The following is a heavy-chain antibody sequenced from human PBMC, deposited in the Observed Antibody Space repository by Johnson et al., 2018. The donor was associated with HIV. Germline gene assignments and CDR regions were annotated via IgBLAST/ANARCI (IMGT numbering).Heavy chain of an antibody. Sequence: VQLVESGGGVVQPGRSLRLSCAASGFAFSNFAMHWVRQAPGKGLEWVAVTSYDGTHNYYADSVKDRFTISRDNSKNTLYLQMNSLRAEDTAVYYCAKSGLFVLVVYAPDVFDVWGQGTMVTVSS. CDR3: AKSGLFVLVVYAPDVFDV. V-gene: IGHV3-30*18. D-gene: IGHD2-8*02. J-gene: IGHJ3*01. CDR2: TSYDGTHN. CDR1: GFAFSNFA.